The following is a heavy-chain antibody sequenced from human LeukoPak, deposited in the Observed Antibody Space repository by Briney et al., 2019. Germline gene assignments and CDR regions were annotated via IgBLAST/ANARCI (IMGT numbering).Heavy chain of an antibody. CDR2: MNPNSGNT. CDR3: ARGLVIWFGDAFDI. CDR1: GYTFTSYD. J-gene: IGHJ3*02. Sequence: GASVKVSCKASGYTFTSYDINWGRQATGQGLEWMGWMNPNSGNTGYAQKFQGRVTMTRNTSISTAYMELCSLRSEDTAVYYCARGLVIWFGDAFDIWGQGTMVTVSS. D-gene: IGHD3-10*01. V-gene: IGHV1-8*01.